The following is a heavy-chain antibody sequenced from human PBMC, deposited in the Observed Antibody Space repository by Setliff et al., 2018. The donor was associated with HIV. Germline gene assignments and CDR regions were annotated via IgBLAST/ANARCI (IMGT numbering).Heavy chain of an antibody. V-gene: IGHV4-34*01. CDR2: INHSGST. J-gene: IGHJ5*02. Sequence: TLSLTCAVYGGSFSGYYWSWIRQPPGKGLEWIGEINHSGSTNYNPSLKSRVTISVDASKNQFSLKLSSVTAADTAVYYCARGHLSPKFDPWGQGTLVTVSS. CDR1: GGSFSGYY. CDR3: ARGHLSPKFDP.